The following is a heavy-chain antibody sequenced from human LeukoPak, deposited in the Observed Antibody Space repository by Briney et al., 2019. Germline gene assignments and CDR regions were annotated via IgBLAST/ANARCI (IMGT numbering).Heavy chain of an antibody. CDR1: GGTFSSYA. Sequence: ASAKVSCKASGGTFSSYAISWVRQAPGQGLEWMGGIIPIFGTANYAQKFQGRVTITADESTSTTYMELSSLRSEDTAVYYCARGKPLEGHGQSFDYWGQGTLVTVSS. J-gene: IGHJ4*02. CDR3: ARGKPLEGHGQSFDY. D-gene: IGHD1-1*01. V-gene: IGHV1-69*13. CDR2: IIPIFGTA.